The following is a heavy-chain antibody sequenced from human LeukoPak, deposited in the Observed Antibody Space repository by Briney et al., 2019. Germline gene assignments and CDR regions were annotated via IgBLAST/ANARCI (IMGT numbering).Heavy chain of an antibody. CDR2: ISYDGSNK. V-gene: IGHV3-30-3*01. Sequence: GSLRLSCAASGFTFGSYAMHWVRQAPGKGLEWVAVISYDGSNKYYADSAKGRFTISRDNSKNSLYLQMNSLRAEDTAVYYCARGYCSGGSCYYYYYGMDVWGQGTTVTVSS. CDR1: GFTFGSYA. J-gene: IGHJ6*02. D-gene: IGHD2-15*01. CDR3: ARGYCSGGSCYYYYYGMDV.